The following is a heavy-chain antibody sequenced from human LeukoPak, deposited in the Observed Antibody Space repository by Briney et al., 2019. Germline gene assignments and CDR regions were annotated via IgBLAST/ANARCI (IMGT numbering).Heavy chain of an antibody. CDR3: AGLRASGHDYDILTGPDY. D-gene: IGHD3-9*01. Sequence: SETLSLTCTVSGGSISSGGYYWRWIRQPPGKGLEWIGEINHSGSTNYNPSLKSRVTISVDTSKNQFSLKLSSVTAADTAVYYCAGLRASGHDYDILTGPDYWGQGTLVTVSS. CDR1: GGSISSGGYY. V-gene: IGHV4-39*07. CDR2: INHSGST. J-gene: IGHJ4*02.